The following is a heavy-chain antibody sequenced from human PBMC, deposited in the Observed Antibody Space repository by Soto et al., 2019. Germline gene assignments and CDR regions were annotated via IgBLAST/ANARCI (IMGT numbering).Heavy chain of an antibody. Sequence: PGGSLRLSCAASGFTFSSYGMHWVRQAPGKGLEWVAVIWYDGSNKYYADSVKGRFTISRDNSKNTLYLQMNSLRAEDTAVYYCARDYGRSPFGELSNRFDPWGQGTLVTVSS. V-gene: IGHV3-33*01. CDR3: ARDYGRSPFGELSNRFDP. D-gene: IGHD3-10*01. CDR1: GFTFSSYG. J-gene: IGHJ5*02. CDR2: IWYDGSNK.